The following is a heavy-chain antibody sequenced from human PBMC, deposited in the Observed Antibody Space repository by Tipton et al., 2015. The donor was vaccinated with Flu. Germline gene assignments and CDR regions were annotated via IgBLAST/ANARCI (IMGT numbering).Heavy chain of an antibody. Sequence: TLSLTCTVSGDSIRNDYFWGWIRQPPGKGLEWIATIHRSGSTKYNPSLKSRVTISVDTSKNQFYLEMRSVTAADMAVYYCAKRDFSNYVSDPKNWFDRWGQGSLVTVSS. V-gene: IGHV4-38-2*02. CDR2: IHRSGST. CDR3: AKRDFSNYVSDPKNWFDR. J-gene: IGHJ5*02. D-gene: IGHD4-11*01. CDR1: GDSIRNDYF.